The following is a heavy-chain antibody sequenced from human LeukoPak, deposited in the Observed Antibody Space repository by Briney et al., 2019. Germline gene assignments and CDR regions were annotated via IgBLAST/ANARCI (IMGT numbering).Heavy chain of an antibody. CDR3: AKTPHFSHDYGGNFADY. D-gene: IGHD4-23*01. V-gene: IGHV3-23*01. J-gene: IGHJ4*02. CDR2: ISGSGGST. Sequence: QSGGSLRLSCAASGFTFSSYAMSWVRQAPGKGLERVSAISGSGGSTYYADSVKGRFTISRDNSKNTLYLQMNSLRAEDTAVYYCAKTPHFSHDYGGNFADYWGQGTLVTVSS. CDR1: GFTFSSYA.